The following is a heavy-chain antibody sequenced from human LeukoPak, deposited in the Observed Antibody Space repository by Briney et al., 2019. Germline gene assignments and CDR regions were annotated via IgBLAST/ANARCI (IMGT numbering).Heavy chain of an antibody. CDR1: GYTFTSYY. CDR2: INPSGGST. V-gene: IGHV1-46*01. CDR3: ARDYADGDYLNWFDP. D-gene: IGHD4-17*01. Sequence: ASVKVSCKASGYTFTSYYMHWVRQAPGQGLEWMGIINPSGGSTSYAQEFQGRVTMTRDTSTSTVYMELSSLRSEDTAVYYCARDYADGDYLNWFDPWGQGTLVTVSS. J-gene: IGHJ5*02.